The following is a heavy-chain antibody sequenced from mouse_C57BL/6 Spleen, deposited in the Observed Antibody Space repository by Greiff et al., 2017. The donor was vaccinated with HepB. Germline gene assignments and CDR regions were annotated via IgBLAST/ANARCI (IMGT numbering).Heavy chain of an antibody. CDR3: ARFYSNYGYWYFDV. J-gene: IGHJ1*03. Sequence: VQLQQPGAELVKPGASVKMSCKASGYTFTSYWITWVKQRPGQGLEWIGDIYPGSGSTNYNEKFKSKATLTVDTSSSTAYMQLSSLTSEDSAVYYCARFYSNYGYWYFDVWGTGTTVTVSS. CDR1: GYTFTSYW. V-gene: IGHV1-55*01. CDR2: IYPGSGST. D-gene: IGHD2-5*01.